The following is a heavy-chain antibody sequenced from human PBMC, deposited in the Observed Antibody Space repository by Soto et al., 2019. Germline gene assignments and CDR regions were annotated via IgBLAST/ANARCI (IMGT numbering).Heavy chain of an antibody. CDR2: IYYSGGT. Sequence: QLQLQESGPGLVKPSEPLSLTCTVSGGSISSVNYYWGWFRQPPGKGLEWVGNIYYSGGTYYNPSLKSRVTISVDTSKTQFSLTLRSVTAAHTAVYYCARRGGSGWYYMDWFDPWGQGTLVTVSS. CDR1: GGSISSVNYY. D-gene: IGHD3-10*01. CDR3: ARRGGSGWYYMDWFDP. V-gene: IGHV4-39*01. J-gene: IGHJ5*02.